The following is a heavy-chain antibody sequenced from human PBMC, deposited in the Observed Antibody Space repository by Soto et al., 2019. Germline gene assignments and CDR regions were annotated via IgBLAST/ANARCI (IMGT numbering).Heavy chain of an antibody. CDR1: GFSFSSYA. J-gene: IGHJ4*02. CDR2: VSDNVGST. V-gene: IGHV3-64D*06. D-gene: IGHD3-10*01. CDR3: VRTYGSGSYYNGYNS. Sequence: PGGSLRLSCSASGFSFSSYAMHWVRQAPGKGLEYVSAVSDNVGSTYYADSVKGRFTISRDNSQNTLYLQMSSLRAEDTAVYYCVRTYGSGSYYNGYNSWGQGTLVTVSS.